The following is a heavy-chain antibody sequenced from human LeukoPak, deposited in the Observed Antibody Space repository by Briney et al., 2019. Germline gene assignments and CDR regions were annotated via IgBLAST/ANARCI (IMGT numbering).Heavy chain of an antibody. J-gene: IGHJ6*03. CDR3: AREVDCGGDCYSGGYYYYMDV. D-gene: IGHD2-21*02. CDR2: IKQDGNEK. V-gene: IGHV3-7*01. Sequence: GGSLRLSCAASGFTFSSYWMSWVRQAPGKGLEWVANIKQDGNEKYYVDSVKGRFTISRDNTKNSLYLQMNSLRAEDTAVYYCAREVDCGGDCYSGGYYYYMDVWGKGTTVTVSS. CDR1: GFTFSSYW.